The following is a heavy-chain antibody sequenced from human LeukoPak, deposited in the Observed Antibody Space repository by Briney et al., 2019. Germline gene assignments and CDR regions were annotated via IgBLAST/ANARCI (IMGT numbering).Heavy chain of an antibody. V-gene: IGHV4-38-2*01. J-gene: IGHJ4*02. CDR1: GYSISSGYY. D-gene: IGHD1-26*01. CDR3: ARHSGSTGLDY. Sequence: PSETLSLTCGVSGYSISSGYYWGWIRQPPGKGLEWIRTIYHNGGTFYNSSLKSRVTVSVDTPKNQFSLKVNSVTAADTAVYYCARHSGSTGLDYWGQGTLVTVSS. CDR2: IYHNGGT.